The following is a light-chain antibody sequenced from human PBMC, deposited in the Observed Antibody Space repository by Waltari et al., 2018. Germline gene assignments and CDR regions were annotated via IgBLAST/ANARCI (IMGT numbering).Light chain of an antibody. V-gene: IGLV2-14*01. J-gene: IGLJ2*01. CDR2: DVS. Sequence: QSALTQPASVSGSPGQSITISCTGTSSDVGYNHVSWYQQFPGKAPKLVIYDVSHRPSGVSNRFSGSKSGNTASLTISGLQAEDEADYLCSSYITSSTLFGGGTKLTVL. CDR1: SSDVGYNH. CDR3: SSYITSSTL.